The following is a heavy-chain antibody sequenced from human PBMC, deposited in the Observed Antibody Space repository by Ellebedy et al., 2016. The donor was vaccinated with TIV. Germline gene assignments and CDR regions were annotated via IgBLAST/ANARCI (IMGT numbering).Heavy chain of an antibody. CDR3: ARCVVAHAAFDI. D-gene: IGHD2-15*01. Sequence: PGGSLRLSCAASGFTFSSYYMHWVRQAPGKGLVCVSRLNVDGTFTSYADSVKGRFTISRDNAKNSLYLQLNSLRVEDTAVYYCARCVVAHAAFDIWGQGTLVTVSS. CDR1: GFTFSSYY. V-gene: IGHV3-74*01. CDR2: LNVDGTFT. J-gene: IGHJ3*02.